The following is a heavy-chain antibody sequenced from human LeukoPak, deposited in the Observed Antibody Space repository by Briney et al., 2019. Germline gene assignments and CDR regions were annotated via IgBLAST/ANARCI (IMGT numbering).Heavy chain of an antibody. J-gene: IGHJ4*02. CDR2: INPKSGAT. CDR3: ARRIAVAGSPVHYFDY. D-gene: IGHD6-19*01. V-gene: IGHV1-2*02. CDR1: AYTLSVYY. Sequence: ASVTVSCTASAYTLSVYYMHWVRQAPGQGLEWMGWINPKSGATNYAQKFQGRVTMTWDTSINTTFMELSRLRSDDTAVYYCARRIAVAGSPVHYFDYWGQGTLVTVSS.